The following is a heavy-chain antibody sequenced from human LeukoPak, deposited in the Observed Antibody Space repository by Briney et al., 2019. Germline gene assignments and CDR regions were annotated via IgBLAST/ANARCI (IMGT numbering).Heavy chain of an antibody. J-gene: IGHJ4*02. CDR3: AREPHYDILTGYYTDY. Sequence: SVKVSCKASGGTFSSYAISWVRQAPGQGLEWIGGIIPIFGTANYAQKFQGRVTITADESTSTAYMELSSLRSEDTAVYYCAREPHYDILTGYYTDYWGQGTLVTVSS. D-gene: IGHD3-9*01. CDR2: IIPIFGTA. V-gene: IGHV1-69*13. CDR1: GGTFSSYA.